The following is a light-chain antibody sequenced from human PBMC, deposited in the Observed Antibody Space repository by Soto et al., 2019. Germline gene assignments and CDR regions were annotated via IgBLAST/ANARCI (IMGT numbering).Light chain of an antibody. CDR1: KNDIGVYDF. CDR2: EVV. CDR3: KSYAGSNTYV. Sequence: QSAVTQPPSASGAPGQSVTISCTGTKNDIGVYDFVSWYQHHPGKAPKLIIYEVVQRPSGVPDRFSGSKSGNTASLTASGLQAADEADYFCKSYAGSNTYVFGSGTKVTVL. J-gene: IGLJ1*01. V-gene: IGLV2-8*01.